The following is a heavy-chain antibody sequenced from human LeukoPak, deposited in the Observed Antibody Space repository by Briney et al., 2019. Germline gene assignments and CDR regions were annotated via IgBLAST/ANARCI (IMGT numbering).Heavy chain of an antibody. D-gene: IGHD4-17*01. CDR2: IYYSGST. J-gene: IGHJ4*02. CDR3: ARGGDDYGDYPFDY. V-gene: IGHV4-59*01. CDR1: GGSINSYY. Sequence: SETLSLTCTVSGGSINSYYWSWIRQPPGKGLEWIGYIYYSGSTNYNPSLKSRVTISVDTSKNQFSLKLSSVTAADTAVYYCARGGDDYGDYPFDYWGQGTLVTVSS.